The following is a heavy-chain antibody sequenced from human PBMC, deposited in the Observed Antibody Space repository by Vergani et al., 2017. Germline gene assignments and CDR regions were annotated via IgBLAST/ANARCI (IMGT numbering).Heavy chain of an antibody. CDR1: GYSFTSYW. D-gene: IGHD2-2*01. CDR2: IYPGDSDT. Sequence: EVQLVQSGAEVKKPGESLKISCKGSGYSFTSYWIGWVRQMPGKGLEWMGIIYPGDSDTRYSPSVQGQVTISADKSISTAYLQWSSLKASDTAMYYWARSDDCSSTSCYQYEFDYWGQGTLVTVSS. CDR3: ARSDDCSSTSCYQYEFDY. J-gene: IGHJ4*02. V-gene: IGHV5-51*01.